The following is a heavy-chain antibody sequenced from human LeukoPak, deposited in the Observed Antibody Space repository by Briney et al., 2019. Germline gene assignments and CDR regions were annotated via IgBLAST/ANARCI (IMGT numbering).Heavy chain of an antibody. Sequence: GASVKVSCKAPGGTFSSYAISWVRQAPGQGLEWMGGIIPIFGTANYAQKFQGGVTITTDESTSTAYMELSSLRSEDTAVYYCASGGSWELFDYWGQGTLVTVSS. CDR1: GGTFSSYA. CDR3: ASGGSWELFDY. D-gene: IGHD2-15*01. J-gene: IGHJ4*02. V-gene: IGHV1-69*05. CDR2: IIPIFGTA.